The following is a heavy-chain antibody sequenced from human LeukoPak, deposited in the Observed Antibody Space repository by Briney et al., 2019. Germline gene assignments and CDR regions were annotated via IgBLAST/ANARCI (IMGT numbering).Heavy chain of an antibody. CDR3: AKGSPRGGLDS. D-gene: IGHD1-14*01. V-gene: IGHV3-48*01. Sequence: GGYLRLSCAASDVTLSTFTMHWVRQAPGKGLEWVSSISSSSRTINYADSVQGRFTVSRDNANNSMYFQMNELRREDTAVYYCAKGSPRGGLDSWGQGTLVTVSS. J-gene: IGHJ4*02. CDR2: ISSSSRTI. CDR1: DVTLSTFT.